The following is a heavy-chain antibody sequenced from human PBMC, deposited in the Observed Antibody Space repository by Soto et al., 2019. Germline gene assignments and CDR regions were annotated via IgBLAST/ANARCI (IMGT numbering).Heavy chain of an antibody. Sequence: QVQLVESGGGVVQPGRSLRLSCAASGFTFSSYAMHWVRQAPGKGLEWVAVISYDGSNKYYADSVKGRFTISRDNSKNTLYRQMNSLRAEDTAVYYCARDVGATYYFDYWGQGTLVTVSS. J-gene: IGHJ4*02. D-gene: IGHD1-26*01. V-gene: IGHV3-30-3*01. CDR1: GFTFSSYA. CDR3: ARDVGATYYFDY. CDR2: ISYDGSNK.